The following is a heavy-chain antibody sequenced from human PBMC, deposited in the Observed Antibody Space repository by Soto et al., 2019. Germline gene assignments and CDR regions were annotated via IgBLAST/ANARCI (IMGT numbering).Heavy chain of an antibody. CDR3: AKNPASGSYFGGMDV. D-gene: IGHD1-26*01. Sequence: QVQLVESGGGVVQPGRSLRLSCAAFGFIFNDYGIHWVRQAPGKGLEWVALISYDGSNKYYADSVKGRFTISRDNSKNPLYLQINSLRPEDTAVYHCAKNPASGSYFGGMDVWGQGTTVTVSS. J-gene: IGHJ6*02. CDR2: ISYDGSNK. V-gene: IGHV3-30*18. CDR1: GFIFNDYG.